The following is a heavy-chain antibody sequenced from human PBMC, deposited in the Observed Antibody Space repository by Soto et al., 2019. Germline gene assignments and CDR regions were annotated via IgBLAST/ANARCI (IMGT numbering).Heavy chain of an antibody. Sequence: GGSLRLSCAASGFTFRSYAMIWVRQAPGKGLEWVSAISGSGGRTYYADSVKGRFTISRDNSKNTLYLQMNSLRAEDTAVYYCAQKGDLGYCISTSCRKLDYWGQGTLVTVSS. CDR2: ISGSGGRT. D-gene: IGHD2-2*01. CDR3: AQKGDLGYCISTSCRKLDY. J-gene: IGHJ4*02. CDR1: GFTFRSYA. V-gene: IGHV3-23*01.